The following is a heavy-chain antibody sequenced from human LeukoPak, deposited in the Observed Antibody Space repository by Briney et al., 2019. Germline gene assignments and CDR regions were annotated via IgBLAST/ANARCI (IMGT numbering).Heavy chain of an antibody. D-gene: IGHD5-18*01. CDR1: GCGFTSYW. V-gene: IGHV5-51*01. J-gene: IGHJ4*02. Sequence: GEALQISCKGAGCGFTSYWIGWGRRMPGKGVEWRGSIYPGDSDTRYSPSFQGQVTISADKSISNAYLQWSSLKASDTAMYYCARLKTGGYSYGAFDYWGQGTLVTVSS. CDR2: IYPGDSDT. CDR3: ARLKTGGYSYGAFDY.